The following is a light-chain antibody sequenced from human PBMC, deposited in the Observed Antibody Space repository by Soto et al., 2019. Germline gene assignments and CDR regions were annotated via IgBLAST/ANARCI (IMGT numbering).Light chain of an antibody. V-gene: IGKV3-15*01. CDR1: QSVSSN. Sequence: IVITQSPSTLAVSPEERAPLSCRASQSVSSNLAWYQQKPGQAPRLLIYGASTRATGIPARFSGSGSGTEFSLTISSLQPDDFATYYCQQYSSHSTFGQGTKVDIK. J-gene: IGKJ1*01. CDR2: GAS. CDR3: QQYSSHST.